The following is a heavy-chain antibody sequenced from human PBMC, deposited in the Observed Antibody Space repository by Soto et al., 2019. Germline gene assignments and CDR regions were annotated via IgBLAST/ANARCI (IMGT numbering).Heavy chain of an antibody. CDR2: IIPAFGTT. D-gene: IGHD2-2*02. J-gene: IGHJ6*02. CDR3: ARVPRQMLYRHTRNGMDV. Sequence: QVQLVQSGAAVSKPGSSVKVSCKASGGTFGIYAIGWVRQAPGQGLEWMGGIIPAFGTTKNAQKFQDRVDMTADETTNTVYMHLRGLRFDDTAVYYCARVPRQMLYRHTRNGMDVWGQGTTLIVSS. V-gene: IGHV1-69*01. CDR1: GGTFGIYA.